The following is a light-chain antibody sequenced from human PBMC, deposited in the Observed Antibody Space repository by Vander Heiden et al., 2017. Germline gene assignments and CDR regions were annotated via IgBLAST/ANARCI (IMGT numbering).Light chain of an antibody. CDR2: GAS. CDR1: QTVRSDY. Sequence: LVLTLSPGTLPLSPGERGTLSCRASQTVRSDYLAWYQQKPGQAPRLLIYGASTRATDLPDRFSGSGSGTDFTLTISRLEPEDFAMYYCQQYGASFTFGPGTKVDIK. CDR3: QQYGASFT. J-gene: IGKJ3*01. V-gene: IGKV3-20*01.